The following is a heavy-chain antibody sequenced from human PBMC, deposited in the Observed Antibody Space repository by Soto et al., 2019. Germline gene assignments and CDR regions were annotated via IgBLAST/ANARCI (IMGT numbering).Heavy chain of an antibody. CDR2: IYYSGST. Sequence: SETLSLTCTVSGGSISSGGYYWSWIRQHPGKGLEWIGYIYYSGSTYYNPSLKSRVTISVDTSKNQFSLKLSSVTAADTAVYYCARDLSSGGGYYFDYWGQGTLVTVSS. D-gene: IGHD6-25*01. CDR3: ARDLSSGGGYYFDY. V-gene: IGHV4-31*03. CDR1: GGSISSGGYY. J-gene: IGHJ4*02.